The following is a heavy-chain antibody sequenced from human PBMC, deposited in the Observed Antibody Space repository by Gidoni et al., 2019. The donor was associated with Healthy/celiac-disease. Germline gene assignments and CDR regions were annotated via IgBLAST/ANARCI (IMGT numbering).Heavy chain of an antibody. J-gene: IGHJ6*03. D-gene: IGHD2-2*01. Sequence: QVQRQESGPGLVKPSETLSLTCTVSGYSISSGYYWGWIRQPPGKGLEWIGSIYHSGSTYYNPSLKSRVTISVDTPKNQFSLKLSSVTAADTAVYYCARSYPYYMDVWGKGTTVTVSS. CDR3: ARSYPYYMDV. CDR2: IYHSGST. CDR1: GYSISSGYY. V-gene: IGHV4-38-2*02.